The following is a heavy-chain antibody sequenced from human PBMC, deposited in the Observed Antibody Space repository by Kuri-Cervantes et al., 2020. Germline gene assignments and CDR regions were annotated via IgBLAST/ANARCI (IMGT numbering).Heavy chain of an antibody. CDR3: ARWGYYDSRGHYYFDY. J-gene: IGHJ4*02. D-gene: IGHD3-22*01. V-gene: IGHV1-2*02. CDR1: GYTFTNYD. CDR2: INPNSGGT. Sequence: ASVKVSCKASGYTFTNYDINWVRQATGQGLEWMGWINPNSGGTNYAQKFQGRVTMTWDTSITTAYMELSGLRSDDTAVYYCARWGYYDSRGHYYFDYWGQGTLVTVSS.